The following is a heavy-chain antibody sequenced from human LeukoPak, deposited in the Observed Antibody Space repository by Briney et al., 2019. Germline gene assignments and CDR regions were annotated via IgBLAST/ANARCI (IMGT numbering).Heavy chain of an antibody. CDR3: ARETAGTWDY. CDR2: IYYSGST. Sequence: SETLSLTCTVSGGSISSYYWNWIRQPPGEGPEWSGYIYYSGSTHYTPSLKSRVTISVDTSKNQFSLKLSSVTAADTAVYYCARETAGTWDYWGQGTLVTVSS. D-gene: IGHD6-19*01. J-gene: IGHJ4*02. V-gene: IGHV4-59*01. CDR1: GGSISSYY.